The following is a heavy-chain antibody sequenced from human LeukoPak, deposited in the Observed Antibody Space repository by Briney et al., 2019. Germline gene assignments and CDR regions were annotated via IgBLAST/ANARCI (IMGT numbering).Heavy chain of an antibody. J-gene: IGHJ6*02. CDR2: ISSSSSYI. CDR1: GFTFSSYA. D-gene: IGHD6-13*01. V-gene: IGHV3-21*04. CDR3: AKAAAAGQTYYYYGMDV. Sequence: GGSLRLSCAASGFTFSSYAMSWVRQAPGKGLEWVSSISSSSSYIYYADSVKGRFTISRDNAKNSLYLQMNSLRAEDTAVYYCAKAAAAGQTYYYYGMDVWGQGTTVTVSS.